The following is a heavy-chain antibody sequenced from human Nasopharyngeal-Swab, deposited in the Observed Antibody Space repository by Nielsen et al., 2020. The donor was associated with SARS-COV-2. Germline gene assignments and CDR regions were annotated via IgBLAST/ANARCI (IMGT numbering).Heavy chain of an antibody. CDR2: ISAYNGNT. CDR3: ARGIAAAKRYYYYMDV. J-gene: IGHJ6*03. D-gene: IGHD6-13*01. V-gene: IGHV1-18*01. Sequence: WVRQAPGQGLEWMGWISAYNGNTNYAQKLQGRVTMTTDTSTSTAYMELRSLRSDDTAVYYCARGIAAAKRYYYYMDVWGKGTTVTVSS.